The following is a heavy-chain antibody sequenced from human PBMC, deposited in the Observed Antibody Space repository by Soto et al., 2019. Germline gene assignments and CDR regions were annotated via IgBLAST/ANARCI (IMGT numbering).Heavy chain of an antibody. CDR2: FVPVLGSA. Sequence: QVQLVQSGAEVKKPGSSVRVSCKASGAAFNTITINWVRQAPGQGRERMGGFVPVLGSATYAQKFQGRVAITADAATSTFYMELSRLNSEDTALYYCVRSDDTTGSYSCVDPWGQGTLVTVAS. D-gene: IGHD3-22*01. CDR1: GAAFNTIT. J-gene: IGHJ5*02. V-gene: IGHV1-69*01. CDR3: VRSDDTTGSYSCVDP.